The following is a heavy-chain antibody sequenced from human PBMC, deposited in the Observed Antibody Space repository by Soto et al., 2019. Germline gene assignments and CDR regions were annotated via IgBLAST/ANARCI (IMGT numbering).Heavy chain of an antibody. CDR2: IWYDGSNK. Sequence: QVQLVESGGGVVQPGRSLRLSCAASGFTFSSYGMHWVRQAPGKGLEWVAVIWYDGSNKYYADSVKGRFTISRDNSKNTLYLQMNSLRAEDTAVYYCARVLRGYSYAWVGGFDYWGQGTLVTVSS. D-gene: IGHD5-18*01. V-gene: IGHV3-33*01. J-gene: IGHJ4*02. CDR1: GFTFSSYG. CDR3: ARVLRGYSYAWVGGFDY.